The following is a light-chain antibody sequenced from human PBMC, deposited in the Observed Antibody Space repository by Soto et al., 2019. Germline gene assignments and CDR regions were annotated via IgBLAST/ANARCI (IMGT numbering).Light chain of an antibody. CDR1: NIGSKS. V-gene: IGLV3-21*02. CDR2: DDT. Sequence: SYELTQPPSVSVAPGQTARITCGGNNIGSKSVHWYQQKPGQAPVVVVYDDTDRPSGIPERFSGSNSGNTATLTISGVEVGDEADYYCQLFDISSDNGVFGGGTNVTVL. CDR3: QLFDISSDNGV. J-gene: IGLJ3*02.